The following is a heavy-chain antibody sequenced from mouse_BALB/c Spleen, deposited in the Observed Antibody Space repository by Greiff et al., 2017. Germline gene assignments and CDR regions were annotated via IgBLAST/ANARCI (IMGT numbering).Heavy chain of an antibody. Sequence: EVQLQQPGPELVKPGASVKIPCKASGYTFTDYNMDWVKQSHGKSLEWIGDINPNNGGTNYNQKFKGKATLTVDKSSSTAYMELRSLTSEDTAVYYCARSYVYLIYAMDYWGQGTSVTVSS. V-gene: IGHV1-18*01. CDR2: INPNNGGT. CDR1: GYTFTDYN. J-gene: IGHJ4*01. CDR3: ARSYVYLIYAMDY. D-gene: IGHD2-1*01.